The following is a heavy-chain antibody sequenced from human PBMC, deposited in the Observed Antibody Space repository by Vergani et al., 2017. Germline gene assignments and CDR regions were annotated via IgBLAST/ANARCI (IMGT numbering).Heavy chain of an antibody. V-gene: IGHV4-31*03. CDR1: GGSITSGAYY. Sequence: QVQLQESGPGLVKPSETLSLTCTVSGGSITSGAYYWSWIRQHPGKGLEWIGYIFHSGGAYYNPSLESRVSISVDTSKNEFSLRVTSVTAADTAVYYCAREATLAYYYMDVWGKGTTVTVSS. CDR2: IFHSGGA. J-gene: IGHJ6*03. CDR3: AREATLAYYYMDV.